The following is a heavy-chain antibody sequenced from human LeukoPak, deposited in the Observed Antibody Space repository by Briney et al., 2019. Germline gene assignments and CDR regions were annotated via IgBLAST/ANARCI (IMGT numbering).Heavy chain of an antibody. CDR1: GGSISSSSYY. CDR3: ARDGDGYNQNY. J-gene: IGHJ4*02. D-gene: IGHD5-24*01. CDR2: IYYSGST. Sequence: PSETLSLTCTVSGGSISSSSYYWGWIRQPPGKGLEWIGSIYYSGSTYYNPSLKSRVTISVDTSKNQFSLKLSSVTAADTAVYYCARDGDGYNQNYWGQGTLVTVSS. V-gene: IGHV4-39*07.